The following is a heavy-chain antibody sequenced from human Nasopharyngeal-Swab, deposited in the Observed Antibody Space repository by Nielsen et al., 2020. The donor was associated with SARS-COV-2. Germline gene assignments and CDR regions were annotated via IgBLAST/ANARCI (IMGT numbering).Heavy chain of an antibody. J-gene: IGHJ4*02. CDR2: ISAENGNT. Sequence: ASVKVSCNASAYTFTSYGISWVRQAPGQGLEWMGWISAENGNTNYAQKLQGRVTMTTDTSTSTAYMELRSLRSVDTAVYYCARDYRAWSSGFPFDYWGQGTLVTVSS. D-gene: IGHD6-19*01. V-gene: IGHV1-18*01. CDR3: ARDYRAWSSGFPFDY. CDR1: AYTFTSYG.